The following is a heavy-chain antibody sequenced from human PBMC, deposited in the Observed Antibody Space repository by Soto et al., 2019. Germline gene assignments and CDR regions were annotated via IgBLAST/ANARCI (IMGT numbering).Heavy chain of an antibody. CDR2: IYYSGST. D-gene: IGHD3-22*01. CDR3: ARATTYYYDSKVPWYFDY. CDR1: GGSISSGDYY. V-gene: IGHV4-30-4*01. Sequence: PSETLSLTCTVSGGSISSGDYYWSWIRQPPGKGLEWIGYIYYSGSTYYNPSLKSRVTISVDTSKNQFSLKLSSVTAADTAVYYCARATTYYYDSKVPWYFDYWGQGTLVTVSS. J-gene: IGHJ4*02.